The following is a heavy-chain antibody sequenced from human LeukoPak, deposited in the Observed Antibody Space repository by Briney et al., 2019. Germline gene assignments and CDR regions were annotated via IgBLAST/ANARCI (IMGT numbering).Heavy chain of an antibody. CDR3: TKFMGGGGTNYKDMDV. CDR1: GFTFSNYA. V-gene: IGHV3-30*18. Sequence: GGSLRLSCAASGFTFSNYAMHWVRQAPGKGLEWVTVISYDGIYKYYVDSVKGRFTVSRDNSKNTLYLQMNSVRPEDTAIYYCTKFMGGGGTNYKDMDVWGQGTTVTVSS. D-gene: IGHD3-10*01. J-gene: IGHJ6*02. CDR2: ISYDGIYK.